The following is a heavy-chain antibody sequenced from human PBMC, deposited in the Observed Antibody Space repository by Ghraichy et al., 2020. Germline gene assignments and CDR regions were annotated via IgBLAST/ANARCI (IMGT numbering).Heavy chain of an antibody. CDR3: AKDNIAVADSLNWFDP. CDR2: ISGSGGST. CDR1: GFTFSSYA. J-gene: IGHJ5*02. Sequence: GGSLRLSCAASGFTFSSYAMSWVRQAPGKGLEWVSAISGSGGSTYYADSVKGRFTISRDNSKNTLYLQMNSLRAEDTAVYYCAKDNIAVADSLNWFDPWGQGTLVTVSS. V-gene: IGHV3-23*01. D-gene: IGHD6-19*01.